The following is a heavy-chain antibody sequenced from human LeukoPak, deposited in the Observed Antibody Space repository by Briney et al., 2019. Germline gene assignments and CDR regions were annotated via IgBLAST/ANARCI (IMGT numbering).Heavy chain of an antibody. Sequence: GGSLRLSCAASGFTFSSYSMNWVRQAPGKGLEWVSSISSSSSYIYYADSVKGRFTVSRDNAKNSLYLQMNSLRAEDTAVYYCARALYGSGSSPYYWGQGTLVTVSS. D-gene: IGHD3-10*01. J-gene: IGHJ4*02. CDR2: ISSSSSYI. CDR1: GFTFSSYS. V-gene: IGHV3-21*01. CDR3: ARALYGSGSSPYY.